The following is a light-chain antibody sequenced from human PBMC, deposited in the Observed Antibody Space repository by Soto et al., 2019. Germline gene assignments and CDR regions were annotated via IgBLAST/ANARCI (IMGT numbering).Light chain of an antibody. V-gene: IGLV7-43*01. J-gene: IGLJ1*01. CDR1: TVAVTSAYY. Sequence: QAVVTQEPSLTVSPGGTVTLSCASSTVAVTSAYYPNWFQQKPGQAPRALIYSISNKHSWTPARFSGSLLGGKAALTLSGVRPEDEAEYYCLLYYGGAYVFGTGTKLTVL. CDR2: SIS. CDR3: LLYYGGAYV.